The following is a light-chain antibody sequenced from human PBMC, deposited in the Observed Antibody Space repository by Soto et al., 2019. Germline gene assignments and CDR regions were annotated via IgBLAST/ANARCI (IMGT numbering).Light chain of an antibody. CDR2: KAS. CDR1: QSISSW. CDR3: QQYNSYPWT. Sequence: IQMTQFPSSLSASVGDRVTITCRASQSISSWLAWYQQKPGKAPKLLIYKASSLESGVPSRFSGSGSGTEFTLTISSLQPDDFATYYCQQYNSYPWTFGQGTKVDIK. V-gene: IGKV1-5*03. J-gene: IGKJ1*01.